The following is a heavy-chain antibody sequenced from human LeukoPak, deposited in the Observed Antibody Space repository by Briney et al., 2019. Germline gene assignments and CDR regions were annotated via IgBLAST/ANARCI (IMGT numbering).Heavy chain of an antibody. J-gene: IGHJ4*02. Sequence: ASVKVSCKTSGYIFAHNGISWVRQAPGQGPEWMGWISAYNGDTNYAQNFQGRVTMTRDTSTSTVYMELRSLRSDDTAVYYCARGGDGYRNSWGQGTLVTVSS. CDR1: GYIFAHNG. CDR3: ARGGDGYRNS. CDR2: ISAYNGDT. D-gene: IGHD5-24*01. V-gene: IGHV1-18*01.